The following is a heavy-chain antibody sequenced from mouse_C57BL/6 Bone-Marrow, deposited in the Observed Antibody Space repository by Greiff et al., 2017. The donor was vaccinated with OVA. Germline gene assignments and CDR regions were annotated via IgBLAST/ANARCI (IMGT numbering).Heavy chain of an antibody. J-gene: IGHJ2*01. CDR1: GYSFTDYN. V-gene: IGHV1-39*01. CDR2: INPNYGTT. Sequence: EVKLVESGPELVKPGASVKISCKASGYSFTDYNMNWVKQSTGKSLEWIGVINPNYGTTSYNQKFKGKATLTVDQSSSTAYMQLNSLTSEDSAVDYCARESTTVVAHFDYWGQGTTLTVAS. D-gene: IGHD1-1*01. CDR3: ARESTTVVAHFDY.